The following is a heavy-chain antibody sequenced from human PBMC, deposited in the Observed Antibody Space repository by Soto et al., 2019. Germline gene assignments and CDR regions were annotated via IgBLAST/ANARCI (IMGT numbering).Heavy chain of an antibody. CDR1: GFTFSSYD. J-gene: IGHJ6*02. D-gene: IGHD1-1*01. CDR3: ARGGGTGTPYYYYYGMDV. V-gene: IGHV3-13*01. CDR2: IGTAGDT. Sequence: GGSLRLSCAASGFTFSSYDMHWVRQATGKGLEWVSAIGTAGDTYYPGSVKGRFTISRENAKNSLYLQMNSLRAGDTAVYYCARGGGTGTPYYYYYGMDVWGQGTTVTVSS.